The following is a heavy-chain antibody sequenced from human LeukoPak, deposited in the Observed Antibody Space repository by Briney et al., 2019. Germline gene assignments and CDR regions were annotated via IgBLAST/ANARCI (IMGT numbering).Heavy chain of an antibody. V-gene: IGHV4-61*02. J-gene: IGHJ6*03. CDR2: IYTSGST. CDR3: AREVSGWYRYYYYYMDV. Sequence: SQTLSLTCTVSGGSISSGSYYWSCIRQPAGKGLEWIGRIYTSGSTNYNPSLKSRVTISVDTSKNQFSLKLSSVTAADTAVYYCAREVSGWYRYYYYYMDVWGKGTTVTISS. D-gene: IGHD6-19*01. CDR1: GGSISSGSYY.